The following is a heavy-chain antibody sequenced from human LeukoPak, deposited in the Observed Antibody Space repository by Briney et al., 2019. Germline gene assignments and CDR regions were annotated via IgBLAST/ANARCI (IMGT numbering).Heavy chain of an antibody. CDR3: ARGESSGSNWFDP. J-gene: IGHJ5*02. V-gene: IGHV4-59*01. CDR2: IYYSGST. D-gene: IGHD3-22*01. Sequence: SETLSLTCTVSGGSISSYFWSWIRRPPGKGLEWIGYIYYSGSTTYNPSLKSRVTISIDTSKNHFSLKLTSVTAADTAVYFCARGESSGSNWFDPWGQGTLVTVYS. CDR1: GGSISSYF.